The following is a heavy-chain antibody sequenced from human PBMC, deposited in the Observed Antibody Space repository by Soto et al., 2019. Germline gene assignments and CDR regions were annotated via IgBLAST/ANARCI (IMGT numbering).Heavy chain of an antibody. V-gene: IGHV1-24*01. CDR3: AIDRGGPEYFQH. J-gene: IGHJ1*01. D-gene: IGHD2-15*01. CDR2: FDPEDGET. CDR1: GYTLTELS. Sequence: ASVKVSCKVSGYTLTELSMHWVRQAPGKGLEWMGGFDPEDGETIYAQKFQGRVTMTEDTSTDTAYMELSSLRSEDTAVYYCAIDRGGPEYFQHWGQGTLVTVSS.